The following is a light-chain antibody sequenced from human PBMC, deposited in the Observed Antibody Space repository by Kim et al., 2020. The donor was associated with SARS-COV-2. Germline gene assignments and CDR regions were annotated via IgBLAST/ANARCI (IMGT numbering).Light chain of an antibody. CDR2: DAS. J-gene: IGKJ4*01. V-gene: IGKV3-11*01. CDR1: QSVDIF. Sequence: CPGERATLSCRASQSVDIFLAWYQQRTGQAPRLLIYDASNRATGIPARFSGSGSGTDFTLTISSLEPDDFAVYYCQQRKYWPPLTFGGGTKVDIK. CDR3: QQRKYWPPLT.